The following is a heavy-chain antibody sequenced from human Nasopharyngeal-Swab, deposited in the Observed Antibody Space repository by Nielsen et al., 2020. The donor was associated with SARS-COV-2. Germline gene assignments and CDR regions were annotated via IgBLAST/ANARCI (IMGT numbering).Heavy chain of an antibody. CDR3: ARSVGLDGYSNFDY. V-gene: IGHV4-31*03. D-gene: IGHD5-24*01. CDR2: IYYSGST. Sequence: SETLSLTCTVSGGSISSGGYYWSWIRQHPGKGLEWIGYIYYSGSTYYNPSLKSRVTLSVDTSKNQFSLKLSSVTAADTAVYYCARSVGLDGYSNFDYWGQGTQVTVSS. CDR1: GGSISSGGYY. J-gene: IGHJ4*02.